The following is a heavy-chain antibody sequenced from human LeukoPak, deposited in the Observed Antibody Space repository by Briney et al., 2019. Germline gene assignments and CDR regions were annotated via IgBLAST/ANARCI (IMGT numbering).Heavy chain of an antibody. CDR1: GFTFSSYT. D-gene: IGHD6-19*01. CDR3: AKDLGYSSGSQAFDY. Sequence: PGGSLRLSCAASGFTFSSYTMSWVRQAPGKGLEWVSAISGSGGSTYYAGSVKGRFTISRDNSKNTLYLQMNSLRAEDTAVYYCAKDLGYSSGSQAFDYWGQGTLVTVSS. J-gene: IGHJ4*02. V-gene: IGHV3-23*01. CDR2: ISGSGGST.